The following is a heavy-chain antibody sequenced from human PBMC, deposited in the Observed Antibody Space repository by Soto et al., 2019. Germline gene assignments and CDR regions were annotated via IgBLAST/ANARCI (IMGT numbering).Heavy chain of an antibody. Sequence: GESLKISCKGSGSIFTSYWIGWVRQMPGKALEWMGIIYPGDSDTRYSPSFQGQVTISADKSISTAYLQWSSLKASDTAMYYCARHSSHNGLWFGELWVWWGQGTLVTVSS. V-gene: IGHV5-51*01. J-gene: IGHJ4*02. D-gene: IGHD3-10*01. CDR2: IYPGDSDT. CDR1: GSIFTSYW. CDR3: ARHSSHNGLWFGELWVW.